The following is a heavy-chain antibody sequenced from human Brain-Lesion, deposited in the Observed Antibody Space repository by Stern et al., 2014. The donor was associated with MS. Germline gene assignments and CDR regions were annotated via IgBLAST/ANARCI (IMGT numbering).Heavy chain of an antibody. D-gene: IGHD2-15*01. CDR3: AGEEDIRYCSGGSCTGNWFDP. CDR1: GGSVSSTSYA. CDR2: IYYSGNT. J-gene: IGHJ5*02. V-gene: IGHV4-39*02. Sequence: VQLVESGPGLVKPSETLSLTCTVAGGSVSSTSYAWAWIRQPPGKGLEWIGTIYYSGNTYYSPSLKSRLTISLDTPKNRFPLQGRSVTAADTAVYYCAGEEDIRYCSGGSCTGNWFDPWGQGTLVTVSS.